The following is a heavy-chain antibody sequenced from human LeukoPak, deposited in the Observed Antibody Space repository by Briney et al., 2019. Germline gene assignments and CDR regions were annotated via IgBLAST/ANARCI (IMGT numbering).Heavy chain of an antibody. Sequence: GGSLRLSCAASGFTFSSYEMNWVRQAPGKGLEWVANIKQDGSEKYYVDSVKGRFTISRDNAKNSLYLQMNSLRAEDTAVYYCARAGRYYGSGLFDAFDIWGQGTMVTVSS. CDR2: IKQDGSEK. J-gene: IGHJ3*02. D-gene: IGHD3-10*01. V-gene: IGHV3-7*01. CDR1: GFTFSSYE. CDR3: ARAGRYYGSGLFDAFDI.